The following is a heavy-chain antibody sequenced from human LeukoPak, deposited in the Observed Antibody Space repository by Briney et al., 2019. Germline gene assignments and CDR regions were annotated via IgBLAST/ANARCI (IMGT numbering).Heavy chain of an antibody. CDR2: INAGNGNT. D-gene: IGHD2-21*01. V-gene: IGHV1-3*01. Sequence: GASVKVSCKASGYTLTSYAMHWVRQAPGQRLEWMGWINAGNGNTKYSQKFQGRVTITRDTSASTAYMELSSLRSEDTAVYYCARDGDGILFDYWGQGTLVTVSS. J-gene: IGHJ4*02. CDR1: GYTLTSYA. CDR3: ARDGDGILFDY.